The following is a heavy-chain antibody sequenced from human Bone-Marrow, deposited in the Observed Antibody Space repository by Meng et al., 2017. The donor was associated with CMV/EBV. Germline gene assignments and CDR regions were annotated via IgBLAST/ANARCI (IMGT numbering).Heavy chain of an antibody. CDR2: INWNGGST. Sequence: GESLKISCAASGFTVSSNYMSWVRQAPGKGLEWVSGINWNGGSTGYADSVKGRFTISRDNAKNSLYLQMNGLRAEDTALYHCARAHLRGGYDYWGQGTLVTVSS. CDR3: ARAHLRGGYDY. D-gene: IGHD3-10*01. V-gene: IGHV3-20*01. CDR1: GFTVSSNY. J-gene: IGHJ4*02.